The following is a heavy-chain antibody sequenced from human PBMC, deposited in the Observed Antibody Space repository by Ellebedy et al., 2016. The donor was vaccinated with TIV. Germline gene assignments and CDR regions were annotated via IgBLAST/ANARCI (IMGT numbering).Heavy chain of an antibody. CDR2: VYSGGRT. J-gene: IGHJ4*02. D-gene: IGHD4-23*01. Sequence: GGSLRLXXAASGITVSNNYMNWVRQAPGKGLEWVSLVYSGGRTHYADSVRGRFTISRDYSKNTLYLQMNSLRAEDTTVYYCASNGDKGYWGQGTLVTVSS. CDR1: GITVSNNY. CDR3: ASNGDKGY. V-gene: IGHV3-53*01.